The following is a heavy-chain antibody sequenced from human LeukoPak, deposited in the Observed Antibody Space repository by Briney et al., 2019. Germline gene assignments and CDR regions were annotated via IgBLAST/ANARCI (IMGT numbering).Heavy chain of an antibody. J-gene: IGHJ4*02. D-gene: IGHD3-10*01. Sequence: PGGSLRLSCAASGFTFSSYAMSWVRQAPGKGLEWVSAISGSSGSTYYADSVKGRFTISRDNSKNTLYLQMNSLRAEDTAVYYCANPDRGYYGSGSYYNGDYWGQGTLVTVSS. CDR2: ISGSSGST. CDR3: ANPDRGYYGSGSYYNGDY. CDR1: GFTFSSYA. V-gene: IGHV3-23*01.